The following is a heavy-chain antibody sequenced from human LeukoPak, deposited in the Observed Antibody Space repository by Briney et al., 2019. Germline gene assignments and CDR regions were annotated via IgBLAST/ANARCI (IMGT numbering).Heavy chain of an antibody. J-gene: IGHJ4*02. Sequence: GGSLRLSCTASGFTLGSHDMHWVRQIPGQGLEWVAAVSSGFHAFFADSVQGRFTVSREDARNSLYLQMNSLRAGDTAVYYCVREARGYHYTYFYYWGQGTLVTVSS. V-gene: IGHV3-13*01. CDR3: VREARGYHYTYFYY. D-gene: IGHD5-18*01. CDR2: VSSGFHA. CDR1: GFTLGSHD.